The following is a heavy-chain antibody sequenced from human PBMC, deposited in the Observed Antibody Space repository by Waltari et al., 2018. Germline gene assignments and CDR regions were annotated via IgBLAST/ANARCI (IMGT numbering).Heavy chain of an antibody. CDR2: IEYSGST. CDR3: ARDSCSWWRGGSGFSYFDY. Sequence: QVQLQESGPGLVKPSETLSLTCTVSGGSISSYYWSLIRQPPGKGLEWVGYIEYSGSTNYSPATKSRFTISVDTSKTRFSPKLSSVTAADTAAYYCARDSCSWWRGGSGFSYFDYWGQGTLVTVSS. D-gene: IGHD6-13*01. J-gene: IGHJ4*02. CDR1: GGSISSYY. V-gene: IGHV4-59*01.